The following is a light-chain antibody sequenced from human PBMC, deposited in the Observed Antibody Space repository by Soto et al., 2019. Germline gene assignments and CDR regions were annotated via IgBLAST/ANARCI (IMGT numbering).Light chain of an antibody. CDR1: QSISSW. J-gene: IGKJ1*01. CDR3: QQYANYWT. CDR2: DAS. Sequence: DIQMTQSPSTLSASVGDRVTITCRASQSISSWLAWYQQKPGKAPKLLIYDASNLESGVPSRFSGSGSGTEFTLTISSLQPEDFAVYYCQQYANYWTFGQGTQVDI. V-gene: IGKV1-5*01.